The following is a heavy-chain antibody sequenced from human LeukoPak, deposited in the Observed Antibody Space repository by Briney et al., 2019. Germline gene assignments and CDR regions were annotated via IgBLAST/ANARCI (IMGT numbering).Heavy chain of an antibody. V-gene: IGHV6-1*01. CDR1: GDSVSSNSAA. J-gene: IGHJ5*02. CDR3: ASLYCSGGSCYSGEYWFDP. Sequence: SQTLSLTCAISGDSVSSNSAAWNWIRQSPSRGLEWLGRTYYRSKWYNDYAVSVKSRITINPDTSKNQFSLKLSSVTAADTAVYYCASLYCSGGSCYSGEYWFDPWGQGTLVTVSS. CDR2: TYYRSKWYN. D-gene: IGHD2-15*01.